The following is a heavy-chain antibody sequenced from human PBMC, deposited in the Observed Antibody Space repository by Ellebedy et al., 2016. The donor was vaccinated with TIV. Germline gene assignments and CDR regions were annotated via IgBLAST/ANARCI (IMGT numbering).Heavy chain of an antibody. J-gene: IGHJ4*02. D-gene: IGHD6-6*01. V-gene: IGHV3-23*01. CDR1: GFTFSSYA. Sequence: GESLKISCAASGFTFSSYAMTWVRQAPGKGLEWVSAITYSGGSKYYADSVKGRFTLSRDNSKNTLYLQMNSLRAEDTAVYYCAKVAAGPGGVWVFDYWGQGTLVTVSS. CDR2: ITYSGGSK. CDR3: AKVAAGPGGVWVFDY.